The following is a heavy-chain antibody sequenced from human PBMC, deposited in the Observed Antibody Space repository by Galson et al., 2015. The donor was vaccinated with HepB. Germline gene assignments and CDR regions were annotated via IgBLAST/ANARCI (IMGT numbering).Heavy chain of an antibody. V-gene: IGHV1-69*13. J-gene: IGHJ5*02. CDR2: FVPIFSTV. Sequence: SVKVSCKASGGSFNRYIINWVRQAPGQGLEWMGGFVPIFSTVYYAQNFQGRITITADESTNTAYMELGSLKFEDTAIYYCARPQVASGREAVWFDPWGQGTLVTVSS. D-gene: IGHD6-19*01. CDR3: ARPQVASGREAVWFDP. CDR1: GGSFNRYI.